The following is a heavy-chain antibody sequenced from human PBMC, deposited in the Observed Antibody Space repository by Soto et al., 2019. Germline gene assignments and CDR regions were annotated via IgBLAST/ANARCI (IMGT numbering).Heavy chain of an antibody. Sequence: ASVKVSCKASGYTFTSYGISWVRQAPGQGLEWMGWISAYNGNTNYAQKLQGRVTMTTDTTTSTAYMELRSLRSDDTAVYSGAREAPPIVVVVAATYDFDYWGQGTLVTVSS. D-gene: IGHD2-15*01. V-gene: IGHV1-18*01. CDR3: AREAPPIVVVVAATYDFDY. CDR1: GYTFTSYG. CDR2: ISAYNGNT. J-gene: IGHJ4*02.